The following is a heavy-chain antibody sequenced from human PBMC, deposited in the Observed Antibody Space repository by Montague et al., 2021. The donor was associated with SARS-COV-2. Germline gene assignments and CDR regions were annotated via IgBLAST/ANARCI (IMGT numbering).Heavy chain of an antibody. J-gene: IGHJ6*02. D-gene: IGHD6-25*01. V-gene: IGHV4-59*01. CDR3: ARGIAANGFYYYGMDV. CDR2: IYYSGST. CDR1: GGSISSYY. Sequence: SETLSLTCTVSGGSISSYYWSWIRQSPGKGLEWIVYIYYSGSTNYNPSLKSRVTISVDTSKNQFSLKLISVTAADTAVYYCARGIAANGFYYYGMDVWGQGTTVTVSS.